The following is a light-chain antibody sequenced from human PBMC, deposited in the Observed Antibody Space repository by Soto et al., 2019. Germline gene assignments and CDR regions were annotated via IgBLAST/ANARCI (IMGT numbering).Light chain of an antibody. CDR3: QQSYSTPYT. V-gene: IGKV1-39*01. CDR1: QNISTY. J-gene: IGKJ2*01. CDR2: GAS. Sequence: DIQMTQSPSSLSASVGDRVTIVCRASQNISTYLNWYQQKPRKAPKLLIYGASSLQSGVPSGFSGSGSGTDFTLSISSLQPEDFATYYCQQSYSTPYTFGQGTTLEIK.